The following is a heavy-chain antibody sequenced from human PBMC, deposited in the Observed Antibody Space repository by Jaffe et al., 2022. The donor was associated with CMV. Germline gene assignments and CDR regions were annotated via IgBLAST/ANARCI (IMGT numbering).Heavy chain of an antibody. CDR3: ARPDTRMAEDAFDI. CDR2: IYAGNSDI. CDR1: EYSFVNYW. J-gene: IGHJ3*02. Sequence: EVQLVQSGAEVKKPGESLKISCMGSEYSFVNYWIGWVRQKPGKGLEWMGIIYAGNSDIRYNPSFQAQVTISVDKSTSTAYLQWNSLQASDTAIYYCARPDTRMAEDAFDIWGQGTMVTVSS. D-gene: IGHD5-18*01. V-gene: IGHV5-51*01.